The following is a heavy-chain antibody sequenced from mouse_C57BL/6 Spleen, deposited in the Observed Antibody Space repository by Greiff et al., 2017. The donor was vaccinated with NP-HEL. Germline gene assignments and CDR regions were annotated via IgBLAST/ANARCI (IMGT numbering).Heavy chain of an antibody. Sequence: VQLKESGGDLVKPGGSLKLSCAASGFTFSSYGMSWVRQTPDKRLEWVATISSGGGYTYYTDSVKGRFTISRDNAKNTLYLQMSSLKSEDTAMYYCARRGYDYDAMDYWGQGTSVTVYS. J-gene: IGHJ4*01. V-gene: IGHV5-6*01. D-gene: IGHD3-2*02. CDR3: ARRGYDYDAMDY. CDR2: ISSGGGYT. CDR1: GFTFSSYG.